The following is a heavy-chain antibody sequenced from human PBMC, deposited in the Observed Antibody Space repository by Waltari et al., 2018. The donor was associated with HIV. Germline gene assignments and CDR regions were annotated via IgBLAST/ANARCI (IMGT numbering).Heavy chain of an antibody. CDR1: GFTVSRRY. Sequence: DVEVAESGGNLIQPGGSLRLSCVVSGFTVSRRYMSWVRQAPGKGLECVSVIDSSGNAYYADSVKGRFTVSRDKSRNTVYSQMKNVKVEDTAVYYCVRGGGDPAVRRSAGFQYYGMDVWGQGTTVTVSS. J-gene: IGHJ6*02. D-gene: IGHD3-10*01. CDR2: IDSSGNA. V-gene: IGHV3-53*01. CDR3: VRGGGDPAVRRSAGFQYYGMDV.